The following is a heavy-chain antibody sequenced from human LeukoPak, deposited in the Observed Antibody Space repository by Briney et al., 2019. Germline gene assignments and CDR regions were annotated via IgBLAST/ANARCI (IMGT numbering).Heavy chain of an antibody. CDR3: ASQGSSGSPSY. CDR1: GSTFSSYS. J-gene: IGHJ4*02. V-gene: IGHV3-21*01. D-gene: IGHD6-19*01. CDR2: ISSSSSYI. Sequence: GGSLRLSCAASGSTFSSYSMNWVRQAPGKGLEWVSSISSSSSYIYYADSVKGRFTISRDNAKNSLYLQMNSLRAEDTAVYYCASQGSSGSPSYWGQGTLVTVSS.